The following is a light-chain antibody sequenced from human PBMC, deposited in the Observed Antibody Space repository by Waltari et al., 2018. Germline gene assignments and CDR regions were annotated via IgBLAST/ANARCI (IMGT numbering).Light chain of an antibody. V-gene: IGLV1-44*01. CDR3: ATWDARLTAVV. CDR2: SNG. Sequence: QSVVTQSPSASGAPGQRVTISCSGSNSNIGSSTVNWYQKVPGTAPRLLIYSNGQPPSGVPDRFSASKSGTSASLAISGLQAEDEADYYCATWDARLTAVVFGGGTKVTVL. CDR1: NSNIGSST. J-gene: IGLJ2*01.